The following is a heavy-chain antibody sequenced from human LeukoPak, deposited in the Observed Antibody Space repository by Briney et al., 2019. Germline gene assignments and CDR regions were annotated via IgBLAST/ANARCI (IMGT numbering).Heavy chain of an antibody. Sequence: GGSLRLSCAASGFTFSNYEMNWVRQAPGKGLEWVSYISFSGSTIYYADSVKGRLTISRDNANKSLYLQMSSLRVDDTAVYYCARGYSYYTSWGQGTLVTVSS. CDR3: ARGYSYYTS. J-gene: IGHJ4*02. D-gene: IGHD5-18*01. CDR2: ISFSGSTI. CDR1: GFTFSNYE. V-gene: IGHV3-48*03.